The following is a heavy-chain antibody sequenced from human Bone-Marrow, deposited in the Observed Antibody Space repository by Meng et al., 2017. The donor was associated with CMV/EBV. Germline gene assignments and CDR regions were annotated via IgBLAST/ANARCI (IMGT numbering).Heavy chain of an antibody. J-gene: IGHJ4*02. CDR2: ISYDGTDE. CDR1: GFTFSSYG. Sequence: GESLKISCAASGFTFSSYGMHWVRQAPGKGLEWVAVISYDGTDEYYADSVKGRFTISRDNSKTTLYLQMNSLRAEDTAVYYCARGPSYFDFWSGYDYWGQGTLVTVSS. CDR3: ARGPSYFDFWSGYDY. D-gene: IGHD3-3*01. V-gene: IGHV3-30*19.